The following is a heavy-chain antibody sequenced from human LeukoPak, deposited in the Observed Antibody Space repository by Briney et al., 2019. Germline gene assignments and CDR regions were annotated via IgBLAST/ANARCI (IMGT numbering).Heavy chain of an antibody. V-gene: IGHV1-2*02. J-gene: IGHJ5*02. CDR1: GYTFTVYY. D-gene: IGHD3-16*01. Sequence: GASVTVSCKASGYTFTVYYMHWVRQAPGQGREWMGWINPNSGGTNYAQKFQGRVTMTRDTSISTAYMELSRLRSDDTAVYYCARVWKNYGFSTSAGGGFDPWGQGTLVTVSS. CDR3: ARVWKNYGFSTSAGGGFDP. CDR2: INPNSGGT.